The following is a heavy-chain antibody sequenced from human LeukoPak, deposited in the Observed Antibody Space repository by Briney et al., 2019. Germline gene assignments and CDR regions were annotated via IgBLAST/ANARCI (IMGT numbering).Heavy chain of an antibody. CDR2: NYSTGET. CDR3: ASAGVTAGEFDF. V-gene: IGHV4-30-4*01. Sequence: SETLSLTCTVSGGSISSGDYYWSWIRQPPGKGLEWIGYNYSTGETYYNPSLKSRLTISLDTSKNQFSLRLSPVTAADSAVYFCASAGVTAGEFDFWGQGSLVTVSS. D-gene: IGHD4-23*01. J-gene: IGHJ4*02. CDR1: GGSISSGDYY.